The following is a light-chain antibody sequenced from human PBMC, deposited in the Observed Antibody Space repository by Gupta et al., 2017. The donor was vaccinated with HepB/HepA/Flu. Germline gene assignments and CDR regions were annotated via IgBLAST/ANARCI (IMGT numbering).Light chain of an antibody. CDR3: QQSYRIPFN. Sequence: DIQMTQSPSSLSASVGDRVSITCRASQSIRTSGNWYQQTPGKAPKLLIYSASGLQSGLPARFSGSGSGTEFTLTISGLQPEDFATYFCQQSYRIPFNFGQGTKLDIK. CDR1: QSIRTS. CDR2: SAS. J-gene: IGKJ2*01. V-gene: IGKV1-39*01.